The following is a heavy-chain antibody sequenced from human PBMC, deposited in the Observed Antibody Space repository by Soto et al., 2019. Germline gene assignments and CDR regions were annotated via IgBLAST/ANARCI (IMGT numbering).Heavy chain of an antibody. CDR2: IHYSGTT. Sequence: SEALSLTCPVSGGSVSSNSSGWGWIRQPPGNGVQWIGSIHYSGTTYYKPSLKIRVTMSVDTSNNHFSLILWSVTAADTAVYYCARSSSRAFRSLQWVDPLDGWGQGTPVTLS. CDR1: GGSVSSNSSG. D-gene: IGHD3-3*01. V-gene: IGHV4-39*02. J-gene: IGHJ4*02. CDR3: ARSSSRAFRSLQWVDPLDG.